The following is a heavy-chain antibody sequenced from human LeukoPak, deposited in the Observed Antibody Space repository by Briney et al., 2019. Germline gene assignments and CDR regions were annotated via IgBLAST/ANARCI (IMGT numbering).Heavy chain of an antibody. CDR2: IYYSGST. V-gene: IGHV4-59*01. Sequence: SETLSLTCTVSGGSISSYYWNWIRQPPGKGLEWIGYIYYSGSTNYNPSLKSRVTISVDTSKNQFSLKLSSVTAADTAVYYCAREGGGTYYDILTGYYPPGGMDVWGQGTTVTVSS. CDR3: AREGGGTYYDILTGYYPPGGMDV. CDR1: GGSISSYY. D-gene: IGHD3-9*01. J-gene: IGHJ6*02.